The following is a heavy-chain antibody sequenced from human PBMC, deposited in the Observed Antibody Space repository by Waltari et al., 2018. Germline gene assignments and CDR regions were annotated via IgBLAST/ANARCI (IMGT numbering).Heavy chain of an antibody. D-gene: IGHD2-15*01. J-gene: IGHJ4*02. CDR3: ARENVGYGGNWYYFDY. V-gene: IGHV3-33*01. Sequence: QVQLVESGGGVVQPGRSLRLSCAASGFTFSSYGMHWVRQAPGKGLEWVAVIWYDGSNKYYADSVKGRFTISRDNSKNTLYLQMNSLRAEDTAVYYCARENVGYGGNWYYFDYWGQGTLVTVSS. CDR1: GFTFSSYG. CDR2: IWYDGSNK.